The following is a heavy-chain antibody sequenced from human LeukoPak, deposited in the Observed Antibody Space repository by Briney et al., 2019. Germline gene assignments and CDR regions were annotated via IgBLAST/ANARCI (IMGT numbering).Heavy chain of an antibody. CDR2: IRYDGSNK. Sequence: PGGSLRLSCAASGFTFSRYGMHWVRQAPGQGLEWVAFIRYDGSNKYYADSVKGRFTISRDNSKNTLYLQTNSLRAEDTAVYYCAKDRPGTMVRGVTFQHWGQGTLVTVSS. CDR1: GFTFSRYG. J-gene: IGHJ1*01. D-gene: IGHD3-10*01. V-gene: IGHV3-30*02. CDR3: AKDRPGTMVRGVTFQH.